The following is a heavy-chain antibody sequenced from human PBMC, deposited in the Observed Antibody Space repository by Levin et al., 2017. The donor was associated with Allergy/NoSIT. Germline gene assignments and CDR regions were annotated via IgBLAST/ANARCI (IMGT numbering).Heavy chain of an antibody. Sequence: SGGSLRLSCAASGFTFSSHAMNWVRQAPGKGLEWVSGINVDGQNTYYADSVKGRFTISRDNFENTLYLQINSLTAQDTAVYYCAKDFTSVTVRCYWGYLDSWGQGTLVTVSS. J-gene: IGHJ4*02. V-gene: IGHV3-23*01. CDR2: INVDGQNT. CDR3: AKDFTSVTVRCYWGYLDS. CDR1: GFTFSSHA. D-gene: IGHD4-17*01.